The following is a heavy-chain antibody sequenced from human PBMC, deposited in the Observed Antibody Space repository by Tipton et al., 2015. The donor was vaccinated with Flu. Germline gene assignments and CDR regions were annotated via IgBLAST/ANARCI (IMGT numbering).Heavy chain of an antibody. D-gene: IGHD6-19*01. Sequence: LRLSCTVSGGSVNSGTYFWTWVRQPAAKGLEWIGRIYTSGSTHHNPSLKSRVTISIISSKNQVSLKLGSVTAADTAVYYCARGGDSSSWYGGLDTWGQGTLVTVSA. V-gene: IGHV4-61*02. J-gene: IGHJ5*02. CDR2: IYTSGST. CDR1: GGSVNSGTYF. CDR3: ARGGDSSSWYGGLDT.